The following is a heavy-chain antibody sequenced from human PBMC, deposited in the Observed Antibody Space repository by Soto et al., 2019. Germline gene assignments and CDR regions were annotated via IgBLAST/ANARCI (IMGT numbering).Heavy chain of an antibody. Sequence: GGSLRLSCAASGFTFSSYGMHWVRQAPGKGLEWVGVISYDGSNKFYAESVKGRFTIFRDNSKNTLYLQMNSLRGDDTAVYYCAKAPSLDDYYGMDVWGQGTTVTVSS. V-gene: IGHV3-30*18. CDR3: AKAPSLDDYYGMDV. CDR2: ISYDGSNK. D-gene: IGHD2-2*01. CDR1: GFTFSSYG. J-gene: IGHJ6*02.